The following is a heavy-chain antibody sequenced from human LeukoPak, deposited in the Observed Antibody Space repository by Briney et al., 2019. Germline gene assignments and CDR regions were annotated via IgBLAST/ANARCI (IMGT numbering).Heavy chain of an antibody. CDR2: IPYDGSNK. CDR3: VKSDIN. V-gene: IGHV3-30*02. Sequence: GGSLRLSCAASGFTFGTSGMHWVRQAPGKGLDWVAFIPYDGSNKYYTDSVKGRFTISRDNSKNILYLQMDGLRAEDTAVYYCVKSDINWSQGTLVTVAS. J-gene: IGHJ4*02. CDR1: GFTFGTSG.